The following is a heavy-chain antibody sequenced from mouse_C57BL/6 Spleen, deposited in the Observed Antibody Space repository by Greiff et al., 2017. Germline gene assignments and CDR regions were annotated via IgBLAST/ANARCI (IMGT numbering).Heavy chain of an antibody. D-gene: IGHD3-1*01. Sequence: QVQLQQSGPELVKPGASVKISCKASGYAFSSSWMNWVKQRPGKGLEWIGRIYPGDGDTNYNGKFKGKATLTADKSSSTAYMQLSSLTSEDSAVYFCAREGSWYFDYWGQGTTRTVSS. CDR3: AREGSWYFDY. J-gene: IGHJ2*01. CDR1: GYAFSSSW. CDR2: IYPGDGDT. V-gene: IGHV1-82*01.